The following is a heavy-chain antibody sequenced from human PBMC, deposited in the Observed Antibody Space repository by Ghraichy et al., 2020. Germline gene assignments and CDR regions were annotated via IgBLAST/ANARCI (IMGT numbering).Heavy chain of an antibody. CDR3: AKGLLRYFDWLQKYYYYYGMDV. Sequence: GGSLRLSCAASGFTFSSYAMSWVRQAPGKGLEWVSAISGSGGSTYYADSVKGRFTISRDNSKNTLYLQMNSLRAEDTAVYYCAKGLLRYFDWLQKYYYYYGMDVWGQGTTVTVSS. D-gene: IGHD3-9*01. J-gene: IGHJ6*02. CDR2: ISGSGGST. V-gene: IGHV3-23*01. CDR1: GFTFSSYA.